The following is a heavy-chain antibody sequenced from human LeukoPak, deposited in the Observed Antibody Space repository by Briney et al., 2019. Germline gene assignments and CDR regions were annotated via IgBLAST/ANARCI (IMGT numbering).Heavy chain of an antibody. CDR2: IYHSGST. J-gene: IGHJ5*02. CDR1: GGSISSGGYY. CDR3: ARVYDGYSFDP. D-gene: IGHD1-26*01. Sequence: SQTLSLTCTVSGGSISSGGYYWSWIRQPPGKGLEWIGYIYHSGSTYYNPSLKSRVTTSVDRSKNQFSLKLSSVTAADTAVYYCARVYDGYSFDPWGQGTLVTVSS. V-gene: IGHV4-30-2*01.